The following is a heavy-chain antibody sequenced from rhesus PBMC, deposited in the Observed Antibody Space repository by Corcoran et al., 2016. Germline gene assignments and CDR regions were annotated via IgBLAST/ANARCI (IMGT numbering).Heavy chain of an antibody. J-gene: IGHJ6*01. CDR1: GSSLNSGYS. V-gene: IGHV4S14*01. D-gene: IGHD1-26*01. Sequence: QVQLQESGPALVKPSETLSLSCTVSGSSLNSGYSWNWIRPKPGKGLEWIGSVRGGGGEICHTPSLKSRGTLSVDRAKNQISLTGNSVTAADAAIYCCAKEGHNWHYGLDSGGQGVVVTVSS. CDR3: AKEGHNWHYGLDS. CDR2: VRGGGGEI.